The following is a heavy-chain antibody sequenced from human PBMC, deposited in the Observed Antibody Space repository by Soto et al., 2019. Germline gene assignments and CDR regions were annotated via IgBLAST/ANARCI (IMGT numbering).Heavy chain of an antibody. CDR1: GYTFTTYA. D-gene: IGHD6-13*01. J-gene: IGHJ6*02. CDR3: ARDSLYSSSWFYGMDV. Sequence: ASVKVSCKASGYTFTTYARHWLRQSPGQRLEWMGWINGGNGNTKYSQNFQGRVTITRGTSASTAYIEPSSLRSEDTAVYYCARDSLYSSSWFYGMDVWGQGTTVTVSS. CDR2: INGGNGNT. V-gene: IGHV1-3*01.